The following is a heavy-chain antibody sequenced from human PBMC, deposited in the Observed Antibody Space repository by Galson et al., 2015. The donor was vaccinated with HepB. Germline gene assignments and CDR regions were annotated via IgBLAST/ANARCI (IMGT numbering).Heavy chain of an antibody. Sequence: SLRLSCAASGFTFSSYAMHWVRQAPGKGLEYVSAISSNGGSTYYADSVKGRFTISRDNSKNTLYLQMSSLRAEDTAVYYCVKADSSGYPYYGMDVWGQGTTVTGSS. V-gene: IGHV3-64D*06. CDR3: VKADSSGYPYYGMDV. J-gene: IGHJ6*02. CDR2: ISSNGGST. D-gene: IGHD3-22*01. CDR1: GFTFSSYA.